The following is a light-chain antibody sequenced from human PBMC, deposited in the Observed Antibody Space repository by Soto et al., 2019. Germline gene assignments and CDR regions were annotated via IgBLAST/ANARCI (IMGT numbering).Light chain of an antibody. CDR2: AAS. CDR1: QDIISY. Sequence: DIQLTQSPSFLSASVGDRVTITYRASQDIISYLAWYQQKPGKAPKLLIYAASTLQSGVPSRFSGSGSGTEFTLTISSLQPEDFATYYCQQLNSYRFTFGPGTKVDIK. CDR3: QQLNSYRFT. V-gene: IGKV1-9*01. J-gene: IGKJ3*01.